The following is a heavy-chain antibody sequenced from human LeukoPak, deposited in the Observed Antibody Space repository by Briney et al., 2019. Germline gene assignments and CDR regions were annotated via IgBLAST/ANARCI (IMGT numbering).Heavy chain of an antibody. Sequence: SETLSLTCTVSGGSISSSSYYWGWIRQPPGKGLEWIASIYDSRSTYYNPSLKSRLTIPVDTSKNQFSLRLSSVTAADTATYYCARPYHYDSGSRGTAFDIWGQGTMVTVSS. D-gene: IGHD3-10*01. J-gene: IGHJ3*02. V-gene: IGHV4-39*01. CDR3: ARPYHYDSGSRGTAFDI. CDR1: GGSISSSSYY. CDR2: IYDSRST.